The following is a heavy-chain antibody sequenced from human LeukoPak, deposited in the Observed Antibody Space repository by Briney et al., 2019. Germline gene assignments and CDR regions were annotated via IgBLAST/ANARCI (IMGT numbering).Heavy chain of an antibody. CDR3: ARAVRYFDWPVDY. V-gene: IGHV4-34*01. CDR2: INHSGST. J-gene: IGHJ4*02. Sequence: SETLSLTCAVYGGSFSGYYWSWIRQPPGKGLEWIGEINHSGSTNYNPSLKSRVTISVDASKNQFSLKLSSVTAADTAVYYCARAVRYFDWPVDYWGQGTLVTVSS. CDR1: GGSFSGYY. D-gene: IGHD3-9*01.